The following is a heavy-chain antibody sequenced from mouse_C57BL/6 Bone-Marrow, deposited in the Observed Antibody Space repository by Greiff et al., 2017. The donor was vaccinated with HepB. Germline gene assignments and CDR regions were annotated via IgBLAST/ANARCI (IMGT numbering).Heavy chain of an antibody. CDR1: GYTFTEYT. D-gene: IGHD1-1*01. CDR2: FYPGSGSI. CDR3: ARHEDYSGSSPYYAMDY. V-gene: IGHV1-62-2*01. J-gene: IGHJ4*01. Sequence: QVQLQQSGAELVKPGASVKLSCKASGYTFTEYTIHWVKQRSGQGLEWIGWFYPGSGSIKYNEKFKDKATLTADKSSSTVYMELSRLTSEDSAVYFCARHEDYSGSSPYYAMDYWGQGTSVTVSS.